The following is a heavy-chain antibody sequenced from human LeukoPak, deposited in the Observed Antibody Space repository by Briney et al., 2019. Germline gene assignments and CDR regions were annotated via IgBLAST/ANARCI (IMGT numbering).Heavy chain of an antibody. CDR3: ARRPCGGDCYSNWYFDL. CDR1: GVSISSGDYY. D-gene: IGHD2-21*02. CDR2: IYYSGST. Sequence: PSETLSLTCTVSGVSISSGDYYWSWIRQPPGKGLEWIGYIYYSGSTYYNPSLKSRVTISVDTSKNQFSLKLSSVTAADTAVYYCARRPCGGDCYSNWYFDLWGRGTLVTVSS. V-gene: IGHV4-30-4*01. J-gene: IGHJ2*01.